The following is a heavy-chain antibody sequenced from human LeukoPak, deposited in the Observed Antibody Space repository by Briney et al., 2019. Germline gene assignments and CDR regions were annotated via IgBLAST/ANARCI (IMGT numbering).Heavy chain of an antibody. Sequence: GGSLRLSCAASGFTFSSYSMNWVRQAPGKGLVWVSRINSDGSSTTYADSVKGRFTISRDNAKNTLYLQMNSLRAEDTAMYYCARQYSYDSSGYYPWDYWGQGTLVTVSS. CDR3: ARQYSYDSSGYYPWDY. D-gene: IGHD3-22*01. CDR2: INSDGSST. J-gene: IGHJ4*02. V-gene: IGHV3-74*03. CDR1: GFTFSSYS.